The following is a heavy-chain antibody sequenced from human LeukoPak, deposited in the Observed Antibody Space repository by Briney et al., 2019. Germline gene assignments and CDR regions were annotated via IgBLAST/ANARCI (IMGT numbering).Heavy chain of an antibody. Sequence: GGSLRLSCAASGFTFSSYSMNWVRQAPGKGLEWVSSISDSSSYIYYADSVKGRFTISRDNSKNTLYLQMNSLRAEDTAVYYCAKDGYNSLDYWGQGTLVTVSS. CDR2: ISDSSSYI. CDR1: GFTFSSYS. D-gene: IGHD5-24*01. CDR3: AKDGYNSLDY. J-gene: IGHJ4*02. V-gene: IGHV3-21*04.